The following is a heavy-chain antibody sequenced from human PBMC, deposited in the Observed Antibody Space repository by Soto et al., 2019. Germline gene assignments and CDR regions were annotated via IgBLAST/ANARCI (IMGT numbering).Heavy chain of an antibody. J-gene: IGHJ6*02. CDR3: ARGHQLPALYYYGMDV. V-gene: IGHV3-74*01. CDR1: GFTFSSYW. CDR2: INSDGSST. D-gene: IGHD2-2*01. Sequence: GGSLRLSCAASGFTFSSYWMHWVRQAPGKGLVWVSRINSDGSSTSYADSVKGRFTISRDNAKNTLYLQMNSLRAEDTAVYYCARGHQLPALYYYGMDVWGQGXTVTVSS.